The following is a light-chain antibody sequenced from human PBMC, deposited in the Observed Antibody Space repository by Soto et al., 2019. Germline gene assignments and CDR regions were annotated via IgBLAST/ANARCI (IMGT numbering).Light chain of an antibody. CDR2: GAA. J-gene: IGKJ3*01. CDR1: QSISHY. CDR3: QQYNGSPFT. Sequence: EIVLTQSPGTLSLSPGERATLSCRANQSISHYLAWYQQKPGQSPRLLIYGAASRAIGIPDRFNGSGSETTFTLTTSRLQPEDFALYYCQQYNGSPFTFGPGTKVDIK. V-gene: IGKV3-20*01.